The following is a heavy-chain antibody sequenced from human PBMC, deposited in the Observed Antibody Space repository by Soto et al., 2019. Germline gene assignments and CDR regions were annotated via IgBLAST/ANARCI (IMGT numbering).Heavy chain of an antibody. CDR2: IRNKANSYAT. D-gene: IGHD2-21*02. CDR3: TSSFVVVTAIAAS. Sequence: EVPLVESGGGLVQPGGSLKLSCAASGFTFSDSTMHWVRQASGKGLEWVGRIRNKANSYATAYAASVKGRFTVSRDDSKNMAYLQMNGLKTEDTAVYYCTSSFVVVTAIAASWGQGTLVTVSS. J-gene: IGHJ5*02. V-gene: IGHV3-73*02. CDR1: GFTFSDST.